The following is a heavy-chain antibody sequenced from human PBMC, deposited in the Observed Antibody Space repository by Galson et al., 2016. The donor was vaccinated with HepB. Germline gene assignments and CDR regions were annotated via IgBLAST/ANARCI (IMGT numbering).Heavy chain of an antibody. CDR3: AKGGLNWVDY. CDR2: ISYSGRT. CDR1: GASFTTYS. Sequence: SETLSLTCTVSGASFTTYSWNWIRQPPGKGLEWIGYISYSGRTNYSPSLKSRLTMSIETSKNQFSLRLSSVAAGDTAVYYCAKGGLNWVDYWGQGILVTVSS. V-gene: IGHV4-59*01. D-gene: IGHD3-10*01. J-gene: IGHJ4*02.